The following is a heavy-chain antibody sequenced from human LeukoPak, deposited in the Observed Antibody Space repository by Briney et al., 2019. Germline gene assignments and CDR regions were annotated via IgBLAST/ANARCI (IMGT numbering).Heavy chain of an antibody. J-gene: IGHJ4*02. CDR1: GFTFSSYW. CDR3: VRGPSSIAARLSPLY. Sequence: PGGSLRLSCAASGFTFSSYWMHWVRQAPGKGLVWVSRINSDGSSTSYADSVKGRFTISRDNAKNTLYLHMSSLRAEDTAVYYCVRGPSSIAARLSPLYWGQGTLVTVSS. CDR2: INSDGSST. D-gene: IGHD6-6*01. V-gene: IGHV3-74*01.